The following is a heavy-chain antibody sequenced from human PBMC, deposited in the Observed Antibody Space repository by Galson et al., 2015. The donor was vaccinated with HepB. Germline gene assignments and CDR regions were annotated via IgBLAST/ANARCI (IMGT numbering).Heavy chain of an antibody. CDR3: AADYGGNSVLVL. V-gene: IGHV3-21*01. D-gene: IGHD4-23*01. CDR2: ISSSSSYI. J-gene: IGHJ4*02. Sequence: SLRLSCAASGFTFSSYSMNWVRQAPGKGLEWVSSISSSSSYIYYADSVKGRFTISRDNAKNSLYLQMNSLRAEDTAVYYCAADYGGNSVLVLWGQGTLVTVSS. CDR1: GFTFSSYS.